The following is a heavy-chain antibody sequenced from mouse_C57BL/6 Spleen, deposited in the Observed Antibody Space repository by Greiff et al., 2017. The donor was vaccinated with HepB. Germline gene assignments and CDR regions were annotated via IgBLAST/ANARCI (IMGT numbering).Heavy chain of an antibody. CDR1: GYTFTGYW. CDR2: ILPGVGSN. D-gene: IGHD6-1*01. CDR3: TIPGSSCYFDD. V-gene: IGHV1-9*01. Sequence: QVQLQQSGAELMQPGASVKLSCKATGYTFTGYWIEWVKQRPGQGLEWVGEILPGVGSNNYNEKLKGKATFTADTSNNTAYMQISSLTTEVTAIYCSTIPGSSCYFDDWGQGTTLTVSS. J-gene: IGHJ2*01.